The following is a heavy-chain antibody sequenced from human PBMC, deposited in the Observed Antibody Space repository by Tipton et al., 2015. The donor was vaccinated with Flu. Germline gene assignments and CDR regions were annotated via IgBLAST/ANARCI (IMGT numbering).Heavy chain of an antibody. J-gene: IGHJ4*02. CDR1: GFAFDDHA. CDR3: ARRGGNGGYDYLDY. Sequence: CAASGFAFDDHAMHWVRQAPGKGLEWVSGISWNSGSADYADSAKGRFTISRDNAKNSLYLQMNSLRADDTAFYYCARRGGNGGYDYLDYWGQGTLVTVSS. D-gene: IGHD5-12*01. CDR2: ISWNSGSA. V-gene: IGHV3-9*01.